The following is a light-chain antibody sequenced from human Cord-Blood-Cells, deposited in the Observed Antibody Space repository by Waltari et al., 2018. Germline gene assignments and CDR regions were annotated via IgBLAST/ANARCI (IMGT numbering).Light chain of an antibody. J-gene: IGKJ1*01. CDR3: QQYYSTPWT. CDR1: QSVLYSSNNKNY. Sequence: DIVMTQSPDSLAVSLGERATINCKSSQSVLYSSNNKNYLAWYQQKPGQPPKLLIYWASTRETGVPGRVGGSGSGTDFTLTISSLQAEDVAVYYCQQYYSTPWTFGQGTKVEIK. CDR2: WAS. V-gene: IGKV4-1*01.